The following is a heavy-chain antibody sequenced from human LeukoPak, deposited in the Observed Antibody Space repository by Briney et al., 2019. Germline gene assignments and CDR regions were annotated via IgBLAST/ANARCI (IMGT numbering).Heavy chain of an antibody. J-gene: IGHJ4*02. Sequence: PGGSLRLSCAASGFTFSSYSMNWVRQAPGKGLEWVSSISSSSSYIYYADSVKGRFTISRDNDKNSLYLQMNSLRAEDTAVYYCARISYNWNYYLSFDYWGQGTLVTVSS. V-gene: IGHV3-21*01. CDR3: ARISYNWNYYLSFDY. CDR1: GFTFSSYS. CDR2: ISSSSSYI. D-gene: IGHD1-7*01.